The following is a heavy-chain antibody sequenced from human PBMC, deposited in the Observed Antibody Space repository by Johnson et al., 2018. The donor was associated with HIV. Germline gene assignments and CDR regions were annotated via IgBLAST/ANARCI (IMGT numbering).Heavy chain of an antibody. V-gene: IGHV3-30*04. J-gene: IGHJ3*02. CDR2: ISDDVSST. Sequence: QVQLVESGGGVVRPGRSLRLSCAASGFTFSSFTMHWVRQAPGKGLEWVAVISDDVSSTFYVDSVKGRFTISRDNSNNTLYLQMSGLSAEDTALDYCARGPLFYYSSGLWAFDIWGQGTMVTVSS. CDR1: GFTFSSFT. D-gene: IGHD3-10*01. CDR3: ARGPLFYYSSGLWAFDI.